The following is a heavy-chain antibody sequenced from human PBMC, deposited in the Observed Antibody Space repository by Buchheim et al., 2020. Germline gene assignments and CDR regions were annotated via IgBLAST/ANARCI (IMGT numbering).Heavy chain of an antibody. CDR2: ISGSGFGT. J-gene: IGHJ4*02. CDR1: GFTSTSYG. CDR3: AKDGGRTSWGTSPLYYFDS. D-gene: IGHD7-27*01. V-gene: IGHV3-23*01. Sequence: EVVLLESGGGLARPGGSMRLSCAGSGFTSTSYGMSWVRQAPGRGLEWVAGISGSGFGTWYADYVKGRFTISRDHSTNTLNLQMDNLRVEDTAVYYCAKDGGRTSWGTSPLYYFDSWGQGSL.